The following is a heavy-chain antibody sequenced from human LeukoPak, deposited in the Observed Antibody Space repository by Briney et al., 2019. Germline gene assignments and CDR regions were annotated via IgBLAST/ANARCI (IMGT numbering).Heavy chain of an antibody. V-gene: IGHV4-34*01. D-gene: IGHD3-16*02. CDR2: INHGGGT. J-gene: IGHJ4*02. Sequence: SETLSLTCAVYGGSFSGYCWTWIRQPPGRGLEWIGEINHGGGTNYNPSLKSRVAISVDTSKNQFSLKLTSVTAADTAVYYCARQNLNSSLYSFDYWGQGTLVTVPS. CDR3: ARQNLNSSLYSFDY. CDR1: GGSFSGYC.